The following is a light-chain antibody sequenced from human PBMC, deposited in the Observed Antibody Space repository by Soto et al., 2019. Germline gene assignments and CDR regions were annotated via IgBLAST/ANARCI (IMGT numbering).Light chain of an antibody. J-gene: IGKJ1*01. Sequence: VQMPRSLSTLFASVGDRVTITCRASQSISSWLAWYQQKPGKAPKLLIYDASSLESGVPSRFSGSGSGTEFTLTISSLQPDDFATYYCQQYNSYRTFGQGN. V-gene: IGKV1-5*01. CDR3: QQYNSYRT. CDR2: DAS. CDR1: QSISSW.